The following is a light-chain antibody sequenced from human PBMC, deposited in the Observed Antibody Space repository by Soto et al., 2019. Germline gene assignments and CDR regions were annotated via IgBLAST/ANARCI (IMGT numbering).Light chain of an antibody. Sequence: EIQMTQSPSTLSASVGDRVTITCRASQSVSYWLAWYQQKPGKAPKLLVHDASTLLSGVPSRFSGSVSGTEFILTIGSLQPDDFATYYCQQYKSYPLTFGQGTKV. CDR3: QQYKSYPLT. J-gene: IGKJ1*01. CDR1: QSVSYW. V-gene: IGKV1-5*01. CDR2: DAS.